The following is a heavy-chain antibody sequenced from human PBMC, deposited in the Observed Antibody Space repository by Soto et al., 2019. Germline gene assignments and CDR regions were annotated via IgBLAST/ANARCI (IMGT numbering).Heavy chain of an antibody. CDR3: ARGNRYYCSSTSCYPHYGYSYGYYPFFDY. V-gene: IGHV4-34*01. Sequence: SETLSLTCAVYCGSFSGYYWSWIRQPPGKGLEWIGEINHSGSTNYNPSLKSRVTISVDTSKNQFSLKLSSVTAADTAVYYCARGNRYYCSSTSCYPHYGYSYGYYPFFDYWGQGTLVTVSS. CDR2: INHSGST. D-gene: IGHD2-2*01. J-gene: IGHJ4*02. CDR1: CGSFSGYY.